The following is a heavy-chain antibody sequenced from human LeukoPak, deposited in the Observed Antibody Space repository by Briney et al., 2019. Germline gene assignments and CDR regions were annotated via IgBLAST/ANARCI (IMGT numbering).Heavy chain of an antibody. CDR1: GFTVSSNY. D-gene: IGHD3-10*01. J-gene: IGHJ3*02. V-gene: IGHV3-53*01. Sequence: GGSLRLSCAASGFTVSSNYMTWVRQAPGKGLEWVSVIYSGGSTYYADSVKGRITISRDNSKSTLYLQMNSLRAEDTAVYYCARGSGNAFDIWGQGTMVTVSS. CDR2: IYSGGST. CDR3: ARGSGNAFDI.